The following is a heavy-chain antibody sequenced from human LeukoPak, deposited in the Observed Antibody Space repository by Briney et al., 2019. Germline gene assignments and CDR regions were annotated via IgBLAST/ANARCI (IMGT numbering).Heavy chain of an antibody. D-gene: IGHD6-19*01. V-gene: IGHV1-2*02. J-gene: IGHJ4*02. CDR1: GYTFTGYY. CDR2: INPNSGGT. CDR3: ARERYSSGWYREYYFDY. Sequence: AASVKVSCKASGYTFTGYYMHWARQAPGQGLEWMGWINPNSGGTNYAQKFQGRVTMTRDTSISTAYMELSRLRSDDTAVYYCARERYSSGWYREYYFDYWGQGTLVTVSS.